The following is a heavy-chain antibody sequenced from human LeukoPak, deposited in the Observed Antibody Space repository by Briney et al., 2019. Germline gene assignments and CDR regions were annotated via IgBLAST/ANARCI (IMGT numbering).Heavy chain of an antibody. J-gene: IGHJ6*02. Sequence: PGGSLRLSCAASGFTFSSYSMNWVRQAPGKGLEWFSSISSSSSYIYYADSVKGRFTISRDNAKNSLYLQMNSLRAEDTAVYYCARDEGGSSRHHYYYGMDVWGQGTTVTVSS. CDR1: GFTFSSYS. CDR2: ISSSSSYI. CDR3: ARDEGGSSRHHYYYGMDV. V-gene: IGHV3-21*01. D-gene: IGHD6-13*01.